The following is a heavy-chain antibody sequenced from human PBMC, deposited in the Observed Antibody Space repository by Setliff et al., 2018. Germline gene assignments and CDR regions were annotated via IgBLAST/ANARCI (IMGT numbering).Heavy chain of an antibody. CDR1: GGSISDNNL. V-gene: IGHV4-4*02. D-gene: IGHD3-3*01. J-gene: IGHJ4*02. CDR3: ARRPLFGVVMAGVAGMEFDY. CDR2: IYHSGSA. Sequence: SETLSLTCAVSGGSISDNNLWGWVRQPPGKGLEWIGEIYHSGSANYNPSLKSRVTTSVDKSKNQFSLKIYSMTAADTAVYYCARRPLFGVVMAGVAGMEFDYWGQGIRVTVSS.